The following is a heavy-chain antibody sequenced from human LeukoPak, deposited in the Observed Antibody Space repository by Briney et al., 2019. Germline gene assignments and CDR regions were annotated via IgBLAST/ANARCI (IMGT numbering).Heavy chain of an antibody. D-gene: IGHD4-17*01. J-gene: IGHJ4*02. Sequence: ASVKVSCKASGYTFTSYDINWVRQAPGQGLEWMGWINPNSGGTNYAQKFQGRVTMTRDTSISTAYMELSRLRSDDTAVYYCASLYDYGDSFDYWGQGTLVTVSS. V-gene: IGHV1-2*02. CDR3: ASLYDYGDSFDY. CDR1: GYTFTSYD. CDR2: INPNSGGT.